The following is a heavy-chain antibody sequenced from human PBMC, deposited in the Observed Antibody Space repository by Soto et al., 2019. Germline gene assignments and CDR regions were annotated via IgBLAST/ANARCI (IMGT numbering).Heavy chain of an antibody. J-gene: IGHJ4*02. V-gene: IGHV3-23*01. CDR1: GFTFNNYA. CDR2: ISGSADTT. Sequence: GGTLRLSCAASGFTFNNYAMTWVRQAPEKGQERVSRISGSADTTHYADSVKGRFTISRDNSKNTLFLRMNCLRAEDTSVYYCAKGSGGSGSSSIYDYWGRGTLVTVSS. D-gene: IGHD3-10*01. CDR3: AKGSGGSGSSSIYDY.